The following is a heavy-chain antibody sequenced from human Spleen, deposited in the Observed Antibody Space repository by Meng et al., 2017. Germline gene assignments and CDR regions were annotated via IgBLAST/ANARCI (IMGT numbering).Heavy chain of an antibody. V-gene: IGHV4-59*01. CDR3: AGGRNYDFWSGYYPTDY. Sequence: QVRVQESGPGLVKPSETLSLTCTVSGGSISSYYWSWIRQPPGKGLEWIGYVYYSESTNYNPSLKSRVTISVDTSKNQFSLTLSSVTAADTAVYFCAGGRNYDFWSGYYPTDYWGQGTLVTVSS. CDR2: VYYSEST. J-gene: IGHJ4*02. CDR1: GGSISSYY. D-gene: IGHD3-3*01.